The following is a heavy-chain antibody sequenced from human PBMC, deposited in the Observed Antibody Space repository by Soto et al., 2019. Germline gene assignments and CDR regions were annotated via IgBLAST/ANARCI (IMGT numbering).Heavy chain of an antibody. D-gene: IGHD6-19*01. Sequence: QVQLQESGPGLVKPSGTLSLTCDVSGDYISNSRWWTWVRQPPGKGLEWIGDIFHSGDTNYNPSLKGRVFILVDKSQNQFSLKLSSVTAADTAVYYCAYSTGWYRHDVWGQGTLVTVSS. J-gene: IGHJ3*01. CDR2: IFHSGDT. CDR3: AYSTGWYRHDV. CDR1: GDYISNSRW. V-gene: IGHV4-4*02.